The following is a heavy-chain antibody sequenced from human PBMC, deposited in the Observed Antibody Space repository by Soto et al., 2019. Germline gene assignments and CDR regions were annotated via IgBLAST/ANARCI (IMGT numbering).Heavy chain of an antibody. CDR2: IYVTGAV. J-gene: IGHJ5*02. D-gene: IGHD2-21*01. V-gene: IGHV4-31*03. CDR1: GAALNSGNYY. Sequence: PPETLSLTCSVSGAALNSGNYYWSWIRQVPGKGLEWIGHIYVTGAVDYNPSLRDRITISQDTSERQFSLNLRLVTAADTAVYYCARLRIATNNYKWFDPSGQGTLVTVSS. CDR3: ARLRIATNNYKWFDP.